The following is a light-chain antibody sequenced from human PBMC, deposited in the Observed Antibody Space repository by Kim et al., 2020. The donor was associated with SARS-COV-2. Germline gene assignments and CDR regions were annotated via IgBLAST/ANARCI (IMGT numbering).Light chain of an antibody. CDR1: HRIGSL. Sequence: GEGGTSSCRADHRIGSLLGGYQQKPAQEARSLIYDAANRGTGITARFSGSGSGTEFFTTISSREHAEVAVDFCQQRADWSRDLTFGGGTKVDIK. CDR2: DAA. CDR3: QQRADWSRDLT. J-gene: IGKJ4*01. V-gene: IGKV3-11*01.